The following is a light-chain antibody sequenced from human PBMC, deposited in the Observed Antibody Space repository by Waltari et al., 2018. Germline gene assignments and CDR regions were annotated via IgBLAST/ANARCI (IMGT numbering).Light chain of an antibody. Sequence: DIQMTHSPSSLSASVGDSVPITCRASQGISNSLAWYQQKPGKAPKLLLYAASRLESGVPSRFSGSGSGTDYTLTISSLQPEDFATYYCQQYYSTPRYTFGQGTKLEIK. CDR3: QQYYSTPRYT. CDR2: AAS. V-gene: IGKV1-NL1*01. CDR1: QGISNS. J-gene: IGKJ2*01.